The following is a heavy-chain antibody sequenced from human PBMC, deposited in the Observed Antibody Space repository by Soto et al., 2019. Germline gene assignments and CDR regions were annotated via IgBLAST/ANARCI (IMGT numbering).Heavy chain of an antibody. CDR1: GYTFTGYF. V-gene: IGHV1-2*02. CDR2: TNPHSGDT. Sequence: ASVKVSCKASGYTFTGYFMHWLRQAPGQGPEWMGWTNPHSGDTKYAQKFQDRVTMTRDTSITTAYLELRSLSSDDTAVYYCARSIGFGEAYYFVMDVCAQGTTVIVSS. D-gene: IGHD3-10*01. CDR3: ARSIGFGEAYYFVMDV. J-gene: IGHJ6*02.